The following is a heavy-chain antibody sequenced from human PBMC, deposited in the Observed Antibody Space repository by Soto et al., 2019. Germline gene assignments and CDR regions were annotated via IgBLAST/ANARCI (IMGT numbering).Heavy chain of an antibody. D-gene: IGHD3-16*01. CDR2: INVGNGNT. CDR1: GYIFTSYN. CDR3: ATPQGYDDGLDS. Sequence: QVQLVQSGAEVKKPGASVKVSCKTPGYIFTSYNIHWVRQAPGQRLEWMAWINVGNGNTRYSQKFQGRLTLTRDTPGNTAYLELNSLISEDTAVYYCATPQGYDDGLDSWGQGTLVTVSS. J-gene: IGHJ4*02. V-gene: IGHV1-3*01.